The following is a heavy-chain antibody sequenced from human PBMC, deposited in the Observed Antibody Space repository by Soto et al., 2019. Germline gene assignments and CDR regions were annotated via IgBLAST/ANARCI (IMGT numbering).Heavy chain of an antibody. J-gene: IGHJ5*02. V-gene: IGHV1-69*01. D-gene: IGHD2-21*01. CDR1: GGSFSSFT. Sequence: QVQLVQSGAEVKKPGSSVKVSCKASGGSFSSFTISWVRQAPGQGLEWMGGIIPLFGSTNYAQKFQGRVTITADESTSTAYMELNSLRSEDTAVYYCARDRPRLAMTDFIPSGQLDPWGQGTLVTVSS. CDR2: IIPLFGST. CDR3: ARDRPRLAMTDFIPSGQLDP.